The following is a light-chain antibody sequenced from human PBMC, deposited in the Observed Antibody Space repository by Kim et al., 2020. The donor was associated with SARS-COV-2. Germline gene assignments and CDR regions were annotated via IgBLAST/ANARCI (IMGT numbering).Light chain of an antibody. CDR1: QDSANS. CDR3: QKYNSAPWT. V-gene: IGKV1-27*01. CDR2: AAA. Sequence: ASMGDRDTITCRASQDSANSVAWYQQKPGKVPQVLIYAAATLQSGVPSRFSGSGSGTEFTLTIDSLQTEDVATYYCQKYNSAPWTFGPGTKVDIK. J-gene: IGKJ1*01.